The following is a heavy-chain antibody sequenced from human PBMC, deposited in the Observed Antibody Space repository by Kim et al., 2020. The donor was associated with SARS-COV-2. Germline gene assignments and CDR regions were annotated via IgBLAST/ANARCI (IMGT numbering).Heavy chain of an antibody. CDR1: GGSISSGGYS. CDR2: IYHSGST. D-gene: IGHD3-10*01. V-gene: IGHV4-30-2*01. CDR3: ARVGGSGSTRFDY. J-gene: IGHJ4*02. Sequence: SETLSLTCAVSGGSISSGGYSWSWIRQPPGKGLEWIGYIYHSGSTYYNPSLKSRVTISVDRSKNQFSLKLSSVTAADTAVYYCARVGGSGSTRFDYWGQGTLVTVSS.